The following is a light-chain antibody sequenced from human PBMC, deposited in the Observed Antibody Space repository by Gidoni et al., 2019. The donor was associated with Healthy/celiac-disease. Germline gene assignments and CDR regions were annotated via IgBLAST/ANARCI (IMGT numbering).Light chain of an antibody. V-gene: IGKV3-15*01. CDR2: GAS. CDR3: QQYNNWPLT. CDR1: QSVSSN. J-gene: IGKJ4*01. Sequence: EIVITQSPATLSVSPGERATLSCRASQSVSSNLAWYQQQPGQAPSLLIYGASTRATGIPARFSGSGSGTAFTLPISSLQYEDFAVYYCQQYNNWPLTFGGGTKVEIK.